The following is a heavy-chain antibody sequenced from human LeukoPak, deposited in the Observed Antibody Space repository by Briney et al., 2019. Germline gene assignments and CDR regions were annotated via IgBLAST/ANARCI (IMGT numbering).Heavy chain of an antibody. CDR1: GFTFSNYG. CDR3: ARDSVRYYDSSGYYSFMRV. J-gene: IGHJ6*04. V-gene: IGHV3-30*02. D-gene: IGHD3-22*01. CDR2: IRYDGRNK. Sequence: GGSLRLSCAASGFTFSNYGMHWVRQAPGKGLEWVGFIRYDGRNKYYADFVKGRFTISRDNSKNTLYLQMNSLRADDTAVYYCARDSVRYYDSSGYYSFMRVWGKGTTVTISS.